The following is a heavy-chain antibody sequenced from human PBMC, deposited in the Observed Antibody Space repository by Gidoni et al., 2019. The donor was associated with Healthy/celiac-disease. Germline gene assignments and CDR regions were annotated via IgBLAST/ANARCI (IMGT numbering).Heavy chain of an antibody. J-gene: IGHJ3*02. Sequence: EVQLVESGGGLVQPGGSLRLSCAASGFTFSSYSMNWVRQAPEKGLEWVSYISSSSTTIYYADSVKGRFTISRDNAKDSLYLQMNSLRDEDTAVYYCARDLRFGELGRDDAFDIWGQGTMVTVSS. D-gene: IGHD3-10*01. CDR2: ISSSSTTI. CDR1: GFTFSSYS. CDR3: ARDLRFGELGRDDAFDI. V-gene: IGHV3-48*02.